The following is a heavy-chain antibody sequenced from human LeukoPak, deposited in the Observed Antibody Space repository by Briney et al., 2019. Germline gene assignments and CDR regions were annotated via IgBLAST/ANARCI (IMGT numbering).Heavy chain of an antibody. CDR2: IYDSGST. CDR3: ARDCSGGSCYGAFDI. Sequence: SQTLSLTCTVSGASIRSGDYYWSWIRQPPGKGLEWIGYIYDSGSTYYNPSLKSRIAISVDTSENRFSLKLSSVTATDTAVYYCARDCSGGSCYGAFDIWGQGTMVTVSS. CDR1: GASIRSGDYY. V-gene: IGHV4-30-4*01. J-gene: IGHJ3*02. D-gene: IGHD2-15*01.